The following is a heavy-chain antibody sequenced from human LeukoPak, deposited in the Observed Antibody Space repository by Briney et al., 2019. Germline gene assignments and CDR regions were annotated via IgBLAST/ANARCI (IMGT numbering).Heavy chain of an antibody. CDR3: AREYSSSSGRSFDY. J-gene: IGHJ4*02. D-gene: IGHD6-6*01. CDR2: ISSSTTNM. Sequence: GVLRLSCVASGFTFTDHPMNWVRQAPGKGLEWVSYISSSTTNMYYADSVKGRFTISRDNAKNSLYLQMNSLRAEDTAVYYCAREYSSSSGRSFDYWGQGTLVTVSS. V-gene: IGHV3-48*01. CDR1: GFTFTDHP.